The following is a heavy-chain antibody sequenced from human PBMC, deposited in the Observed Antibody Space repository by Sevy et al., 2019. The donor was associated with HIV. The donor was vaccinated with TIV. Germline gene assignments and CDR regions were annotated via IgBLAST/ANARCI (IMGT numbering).Heavy chain of an antibody. Sequence: GGSLRLSCAASGFTVSSNYMSWVRQAPGKGLEWVSVIYGGGSTYYADSVKGRFTISGDNSKNTLYLQMNSLGAEDTAVYYCASLGIFGVVNHFDYWGQGTLVTVSS. D-gene: IGHD3-3*01. CDR2: IYGGGST. CDR3: ASLGIFGVVNHFDY. J-gene: IGHJ4*02. CDR1: GFTVSSNY. V-gene: IGHV3-53*01.